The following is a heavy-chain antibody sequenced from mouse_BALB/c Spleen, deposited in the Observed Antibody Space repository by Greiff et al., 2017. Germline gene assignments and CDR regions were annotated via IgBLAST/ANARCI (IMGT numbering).Heavy chain of an antibody. V-gene: IGHV5-17*02. CDR2: ISSGSSTI. D-gene: IGHD2-3*01. Sequence: EVQLVESGGGLVQPGGSRKLSCAASGFTFSSFGMHWVRQAPEKGLEWVAYISSGSSTIYYADTVKGRFTISRDNPKNTLFLQMTSLRSEDTAMYYCARGGDGYYRYFDVWGAGTTVTVSS. J-gene: IGHJ1*01. CDR3: ARGGDGYYRYFDV. CDR1: GFTFSSFG.